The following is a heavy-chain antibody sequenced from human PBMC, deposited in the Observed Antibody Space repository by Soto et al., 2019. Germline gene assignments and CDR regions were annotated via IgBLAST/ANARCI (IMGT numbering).Heavy chain of an antibody. V-gene: IGHV4-31*03. CDR2: IYYSGST. J-gene: IGHJ6*02. CDR1: GGSISSGGYY. CDR3: AREVVVVPAAIYDGMDV. Sequence: SETVSLTCTVSGGSISSGGYYWSWIRQHPGKGLEWIGYIYYSGSTYYNPSLKSRVTISVDTSKNQFSLKLSSVTAADTAVYYCAREVVVVPAAIYDGMDVWGQGTTVTVSS. D-gene: IGHD2-2*01.